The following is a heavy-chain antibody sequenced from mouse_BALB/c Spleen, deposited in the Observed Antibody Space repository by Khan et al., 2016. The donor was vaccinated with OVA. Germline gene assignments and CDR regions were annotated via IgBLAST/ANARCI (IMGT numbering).Heavy chain of an antibody. CDR1: GFTFSSYG. D-gene: IGHD1-1*01. CDR3: ARESTGNYFDY. V-gene: IGHV5-6-3*01. Sequence: EVELVASGGGLVQPGGSLKLSCAASGFTFSSYGMSWVRQTPDKRPELVATIHSNGGSTYYPDSVKGRFTISRDNAKNTLYLQMSSLKSEDTAMYYCARESTGNYFDYGGQGTTLTVSS. CDR2: IHSNGGST. J-gene: IGHJ2*01.